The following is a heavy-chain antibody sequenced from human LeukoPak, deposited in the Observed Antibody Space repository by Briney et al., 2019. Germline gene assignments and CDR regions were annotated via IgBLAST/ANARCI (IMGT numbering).Heavy chain of an antibody. CDR1: VGSISSYY. V-gene: IGHV4-4*07. CDR2: IYTSGST. Sequence: SETLSLTCTVSVGSISSYYWSWIRQPAGKGLEGIGRIYTSGSTNYKPSLKSRVTMSVDTSKKQFSLKLSSVTAADTAVYYCARDGYSSGWPFDYWGQGTLVTVSS. J-gene: IGHJ4*02. D-gene: IGHD6-19*01. CDR3: ARDGYSSGWPFDY.